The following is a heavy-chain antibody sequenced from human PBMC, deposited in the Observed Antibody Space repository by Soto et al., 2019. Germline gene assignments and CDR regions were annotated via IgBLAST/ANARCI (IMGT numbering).Heavy chain of an antibody. CDR1: GFIFNSYV. D-gene: IGHD1-1*01. J-gene: IGHJ4*02. Sequence: HPGGSLRLSCAASGFIFNSYVMSWLRQTPGKGLEWVSTISANSDTIEYADSVKGRFTISRDNSKNTLYLQMNSLRAEDTAVYYCAKKLMGLNPFDYWGRGTLVTVSS. V-gene: IGHV3-23*01. CDR3: AKKLMGLNPFDY. CDR2: ISANSDTI.